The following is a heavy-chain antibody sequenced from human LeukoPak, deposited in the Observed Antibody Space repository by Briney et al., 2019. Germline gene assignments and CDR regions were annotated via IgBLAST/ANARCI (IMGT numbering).Heavy chain of an antibody. CDR2: INSDGSST. V-gene: IGHV3-74*01. CDR3: ARGQQWLGYFDY. CDR1: GFTFSSYW. D-gene: IGHD6-19*01. Sequence: GGSLRLSCAASGFTFSSYWMHWVRQAPGKGLVWVSRINSDGSSTSYADSVKGRFTISRDNAKNTLYLQMNSLRAEDTAVYYCARGQQWLGYFDYWGQGTLVTVSS. J-gene: IGHJ4*02.